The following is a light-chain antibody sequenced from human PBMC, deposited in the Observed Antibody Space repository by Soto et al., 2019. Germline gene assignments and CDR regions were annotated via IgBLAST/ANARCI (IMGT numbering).Light chain of an antibody. CDR1: QSVSSN. J-gene: IGKJ1*01. CDR3: QQYNNWPVT. Sequence: EIVMTQSPATLSVSPGERATLSCRASQSVSSNLAWYQQKPGQAPGLLIYGASTRATAIPARFSGSGSGTEFTLTISSLQSEDFAVYYCQQYNNWPVTFGQGTKVEI. V-gene: IGKV3-15*01. CDR2: GAS.